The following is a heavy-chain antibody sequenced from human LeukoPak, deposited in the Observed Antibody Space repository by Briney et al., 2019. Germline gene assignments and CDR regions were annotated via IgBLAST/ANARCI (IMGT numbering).Heavy chain of an antibody. CDR1: GFTFSNYA. D-gene: IGHD3-10*01. V-gene: IGHV3-30-3*01. CDR2: ISDDGSRQ. J-gene: IGHJ4*02. Sequence: GVSLRLSCAATGFTFSNYAIHWGRQAPGKGQEWVAFISDDGSRQHYADSVKGRFTISRDNSKNTLNLQMNSLRAEDTAVYYCVKDRTGTYTLDYWGQGTLVTVSS. CDR3: VKDRTGTYTLDY.